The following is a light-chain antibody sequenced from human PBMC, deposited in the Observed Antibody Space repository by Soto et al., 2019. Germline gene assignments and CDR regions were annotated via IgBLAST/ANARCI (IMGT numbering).Light chain of an antibody. Sequence: IQITQSPSSLSASVGDRVTITCRASQAIGTALGWYQQKPGKAPKRLIYAASTLQSGVPSRFSGSGSGTDFTLTISSLQPEDFATYYCQHYNSYSEAFGQGTKVDI. CDR2: AAS. CDR1: QAIGTA. V-gene: IGKV1-17*01. J-gene: IGKJ1*01. CDR3: QHYNSYSEA.